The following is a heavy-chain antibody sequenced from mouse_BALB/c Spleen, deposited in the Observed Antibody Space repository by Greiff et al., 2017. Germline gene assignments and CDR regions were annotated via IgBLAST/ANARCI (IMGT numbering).Heavy chain of an antibody. CDR3: ARWPSYAMDY. CDR2: INPSNGGT. CDR1: GYTFTSYY. Sequence: QVQLQQSGAELVKPGASVKLSCKASGYTFTSYYMYWVKQRPGQGLEWIGEINPSNGGTNFNEKFKSKATLTVDKSSSTAYMQLSSLTSEDSAVYYCARWPSYAMDYWGQGTSVTVSS. J-gene: IGHJ4*01. V-gene: IGHV1S81*02.